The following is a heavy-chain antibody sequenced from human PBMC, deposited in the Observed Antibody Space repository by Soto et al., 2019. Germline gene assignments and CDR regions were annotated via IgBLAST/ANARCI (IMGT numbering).Heavy chain of an antibody. Sequence: GASVKVSCKASGGTFCSYAFSWVRQAPGQGLEWMGGIIPVSGAAHYAQKFQGRVTITADESTSTAYMELSSLSSQDTAVYYCATALGCRSTSCTLDYWGQGTRVTVSS. CDR1: GGTFCSYA. J-gene: IGHJ4*02. CDR2: IIPVSGAA. V-gene: IGHV1-69*13. D-gene: IGHD2-2*01. CDR3: ATALGCRSTSCTLDY.